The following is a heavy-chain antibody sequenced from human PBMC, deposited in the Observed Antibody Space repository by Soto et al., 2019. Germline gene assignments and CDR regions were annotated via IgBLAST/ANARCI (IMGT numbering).Heavy chain of an antibody. Sequence: EVLLVESGGGLVQPGGSLRLSCAASGFTFSNYWMHWVRRAPGQGLVWVARVNSEGSDTMCADSVKGRFTISRDNAKNTLYLQMNGLRAEDTAVYYCASLRRWHPFDLWGQGTLVTVSS. CDR3: ASLRRWHPFDL. CDR1: GFTFSNYW. V-gene: IGHV3-74*03. J-gene: IGHJ4*02. D-gene: IGHD4-17*01. CDR2: VNSEGSDT.